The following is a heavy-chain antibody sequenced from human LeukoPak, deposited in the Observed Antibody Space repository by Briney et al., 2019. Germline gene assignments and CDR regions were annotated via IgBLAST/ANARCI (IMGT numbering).Heavy chain of an antibody. V-gene: IGHV4-34*01. Sequence: PSETLSLTCAVYGGSFSGYYWSWIRQPPGKGLEWIGEINHSGSTNYNPSLKSRVTISVDTSKNQFSLKLSSVTAADTAVYYCARGEKNDFWSGYQYYFDYWGQGTLVTVSP. CDR3: ARGEKNDFWSGYQYYFDY. J-gene: IGHJ4*02. CDR1: GGSFSGYY. D-gene: IGHD3-3*01. CDR2: INHSGST.